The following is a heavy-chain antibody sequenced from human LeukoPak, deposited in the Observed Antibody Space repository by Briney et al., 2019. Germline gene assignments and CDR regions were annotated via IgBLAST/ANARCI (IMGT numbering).Heavy chain of an antibody. V-gene: IGHV4-59*08. CDR3: AKYGNSGWVIDN. D-gene: IGHD6-19*01. J-gene: IGHJ4*02. CDR1: GGSIGSNY. CDR2: IYYTGGT. Sequence: SETLSLTCTVSGGSIGSNYWTWIRQPPGKGLEYIGYIYYTGGTNYNPSLRSRVTISVDTSKNQFSLKLSSVTAADTAVYFCAKYGNSGWVIDNWGQGTLVTVSS.